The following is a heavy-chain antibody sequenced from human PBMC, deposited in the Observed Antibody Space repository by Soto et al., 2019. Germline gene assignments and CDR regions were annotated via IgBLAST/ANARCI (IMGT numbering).Heavy chain of an antibody. CDR1: GFIFSNYA. Sequence: QVQLVESGGGVVQPGRSLRLSCEASGFIFSNYAMHWVRQAPGQGLEWVALIWFDGSYENYAESMKGRFTISRDNSKNTLYFQMNSLRVEDTAVYFCARGTGSGSFLIDYWGQGTLVTVSS. CDR2: IWFDGSYE. V-gene: IGHV3-33*01. D-gene: IGHD3-10*01. J-gene: IGHJ4*02. CDR3: ARGTGSGSFLIDY.